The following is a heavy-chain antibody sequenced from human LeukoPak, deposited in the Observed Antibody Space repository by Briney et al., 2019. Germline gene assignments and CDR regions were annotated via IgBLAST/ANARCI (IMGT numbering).Heavy chain of an antibody. V-gene: IGHV3-74*01. CDR1: GFTFRSYW. CDR2: LNTDGSST. Sequence: PGGSLRLSCAASGFTFRSYWMHWVRQAPGKGLVWVSRLNTDGSSTDYADSVKGRFTISRDNAKNTLYLQMNSLRAEDTAVYYCARWDSSGYYSFDYWGHGTLVTVSS. CDR3: ARWDSSGYYSFDY. D-gene: IGHD3-22*01. J-gene: IGHJ4*01.